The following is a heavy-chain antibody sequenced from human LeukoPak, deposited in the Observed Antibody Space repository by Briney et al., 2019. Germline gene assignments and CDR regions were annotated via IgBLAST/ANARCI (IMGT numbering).Heavy chain of an antibody. CDR3: AGDPRGTWVPYAFDI. V-gene: IGHV3-23*01. Sequence: GGSLRLSCAASGFILSSYAMSWVRQAPGKGLEWVSGISGSGGNTYKADSVKGRFTISRDNSKNTLYLQMNSLRAEDTAVYYCAGDPRGTWVPYAFDIWGQGTMVTVSS. J-gene: IGHJ3*02. D-gene: IGHD3-16*01. CDR1: GFILSSYA. CDR2: ISGSGGNT.